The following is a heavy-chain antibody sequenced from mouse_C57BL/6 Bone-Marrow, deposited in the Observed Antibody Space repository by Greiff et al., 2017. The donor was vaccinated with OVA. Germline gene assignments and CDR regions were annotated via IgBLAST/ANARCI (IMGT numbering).Heavy chain of an antibody. D-gene: IGHD2-3*01. Sequence: VHVKQSGAELVRPGASVKLSCTASGFNIKDYYMHWVKQRPEQGLEWIGRIDPEDGDTEYAPKFQGKATLTADTSSNTAYLQLSSLTSEDTAVDYCTYDGYYFWFAYWGQGTLVTVSA. CDR1: GFNIKDYY. CDR3: TYDGYYFWFAY. CDR2: IDPEDGDT. J-gene: IGHJ3*01. V-gene: IGHV14-1*01.